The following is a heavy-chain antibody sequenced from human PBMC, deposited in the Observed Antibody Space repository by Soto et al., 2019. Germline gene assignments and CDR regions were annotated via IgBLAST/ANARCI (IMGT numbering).Heavy chain of an antibody. Sequence: PSETLSLTCTVSGGSISSGGHYWSWIRQHPGKGLEWIGYIHYSGSTFYNPSLKSRATTSVDTSKNQFSLKLSSVTAADTAVYYCERYGEDGMVDVWGQGTTVTVSS. CDR3: ERYGEDGMVDV. V-gene: IGHV4-31*03. CDR2: IHYSGST. J-gene: IGHJ6*02. D-gene: IGHD4-17*01. CDR1: GGSISSGGHY.